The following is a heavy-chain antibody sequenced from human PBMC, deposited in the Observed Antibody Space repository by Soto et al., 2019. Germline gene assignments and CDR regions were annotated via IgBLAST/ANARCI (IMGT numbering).Heavy chain of an antibody. CDR1: GGSFSGYY. CDR3: ARGQYYYDSSGYYNWFDP. CDR2: INHSGST. Sequence: QVQLQQWGAGLLKPSETLSLTCAVYGGSFSGYYWSWIRQPPGKGLEWIGEINHSGSTNYNPSLKSRVTISVDTSKNQFSLKLSSVTAADTAVYYCARGQYYYDSSGYYNWFDPWGQGTLVTVSS. D-gene: IGHD3-22*01. V-gene: IGHV4-34*01. J-gene: IGHJ5*02.